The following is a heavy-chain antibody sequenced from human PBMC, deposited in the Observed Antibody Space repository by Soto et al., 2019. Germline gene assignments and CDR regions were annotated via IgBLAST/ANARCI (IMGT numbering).Heavy chain of an antibody. J-gene: IGHJ5*02. Sequence: GGSLRLSCAASGFTFSSYWMHWVRQAPGKGLVWVSRINSDGSSTSYADSVKGRFTISRDNAKNTLYLQMNSLRAEDTAVYYCAREDIVVVQAATGFYNWFDPWGQGTLVTVSS. D-gene: IGHD2-2*01. CDR3: AREDIVVVQAATGFYNWFDP. V-gene: IGHV3-74*01. CDR2: INSDGSST. CDR1: GFTFSSYW.